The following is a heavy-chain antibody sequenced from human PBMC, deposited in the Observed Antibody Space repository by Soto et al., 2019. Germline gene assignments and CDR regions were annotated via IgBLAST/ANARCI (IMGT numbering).Heavy chain of an antibody. D-gene: IGHD6-19*01. V-gene: IGHV4-34*01. CDR2: INHSGST. CDR3: ARGRQWLVPNFDP. CDR1: GGSFSGYY. J-gene: IGHJ5*02. Sequence: PSETLSLTCAVYGGSFSGYYWSWIRQPPGKGLEWIGEINHSGSTNYNPSLKSRVTISVDTSKNQFSLKLSSVTAADTAVYYCARGRQWLVPNFDPWGQGSLVTVSS.